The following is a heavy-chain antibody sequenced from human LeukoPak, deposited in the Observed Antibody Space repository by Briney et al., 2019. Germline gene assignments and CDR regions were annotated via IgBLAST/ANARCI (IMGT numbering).Heavy chain of an antibody. CDR2: INWNGDSK. CDR1: GFILDDYR. Sequence: GGPLRLSCAASGFILDDYRMICVPQAPGKGREGFSGINWNGDSKGYADSVKGRFTISRDNATNSLYVQMNNLRAGDTALYYCARVNGSGSYFGHFDYWGQGTLVTVSS. D-gene: IGHD3-10*01. V-gene: IGHV3-20*04. CDR3: ARVNGSGSYFGHFDY. J-gene: IGHJ4*02.